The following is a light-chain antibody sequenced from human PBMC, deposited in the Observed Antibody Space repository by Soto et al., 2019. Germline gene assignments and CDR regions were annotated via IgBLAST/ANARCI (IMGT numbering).Light chain of an antibody. CDR3: QKYSSVPV. Sequence: DIQMTQSPTSLSASVGDRVTITCQASQGIRNFVAWYQQKPGKAPKLLIYAASTLQSGVPSRFSGSGSGTYFTLNINSLQPEDVATYSCQKYSSVPVFGPGTKVEIK. J-gene: IGKJ3*01. V-gene: IGKV1-27*01. CDR2: AAS. CDR1: QGIRNF.